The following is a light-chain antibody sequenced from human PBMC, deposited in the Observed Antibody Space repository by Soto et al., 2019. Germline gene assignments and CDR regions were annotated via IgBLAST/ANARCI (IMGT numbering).Light chain of an antibody. J-gene: IGKJ1*01. CDR3: QQYNSWPET. V-gene: IGKV3-15*01. Sequence: EIVMTQSPGTLSVSPRERATLFCRASQSVRSSLAWYQQKPGQAPRLFIYDASTRATGIPARFSGSGSGTEFTLTISSLQSEDFAVYYCQQYNSWPETFGQGTKVEIK. CDR2: DAS. CDR1: QSVRSS.